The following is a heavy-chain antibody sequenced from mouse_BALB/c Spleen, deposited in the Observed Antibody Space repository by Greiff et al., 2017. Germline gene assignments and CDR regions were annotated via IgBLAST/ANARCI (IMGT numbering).Heavy chain of an antibody. CDR2: ISNGGGST. CDR3: ARHDYYGSGAMDY. CDR1: GFTFSSYP. Sequence: EVQVVESGGGLVQPGGSLKLSCAASGFTFSSYPMSWVRQTPEKRLEWVAYISNGGGSTYYPNTVKGRFTISRDNAKNTLYLQMSSLKSEDTAMYYCARHDYYGSGAMDYWGQGTSVTVSS. D-gene: IGHD1-2*01. J-gene: IGHJ4*01. V-gene: IGHV5-12-2*01.